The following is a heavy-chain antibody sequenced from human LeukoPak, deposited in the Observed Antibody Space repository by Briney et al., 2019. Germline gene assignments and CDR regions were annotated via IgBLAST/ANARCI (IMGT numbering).Heavy chain of an antibody. Sequence: SVKVSCKASGGTFSSYAISWVRQAPGQGLEWMGRIIPILGIANYAQKFQGRVTITADKSTSTAYMELSSLRSEDTAVYYCARRLVAVTTYWTFDIWGQGTMVTVPS. CDR2: IIPILGIA. V-gene: IGHV1-69*04. D-gene: IGHD2-15*01. CDR1: GGTFSSYA. J-gene: IGHJ3*02. CDR3: ARRLVAVTTYWTFDI.